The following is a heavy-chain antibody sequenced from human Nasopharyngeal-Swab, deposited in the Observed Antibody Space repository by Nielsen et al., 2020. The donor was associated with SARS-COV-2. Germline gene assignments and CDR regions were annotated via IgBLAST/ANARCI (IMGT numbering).Heavy chain of an antibody. CDR3: ASSDYVWGSYRYTGAYFDY. D-gene: IGHD3-16*02. CDR2: IIPILGIA. J-gene: IGHJ4*02. V-gene: IGHV1-69*10. Sequence: SVKVSCKASGGTFGSYAISWVRQAPGQGLEWMGGIIPILGIANYAQKFQGRVTITADKSTSTAYMELSSLRSEDTAVYYCASSDYVWGSYRYTGAYFDYWGQGTLVTVSS. CDR1: GGTFGSYA.